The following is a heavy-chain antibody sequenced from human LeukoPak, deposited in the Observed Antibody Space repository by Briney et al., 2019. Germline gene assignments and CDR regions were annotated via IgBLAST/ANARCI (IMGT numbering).Heavy chain of an antibody. CDR3: ANYGDRYYFDH. Sequence: GGSLRLSCAASGFTFSSYGMHWVPQAPGKGLEWVAVISYDGTIKYYTDSVKGRFTISRDNSKNTLYLQVNSLRAEDTAVYYCANYGDRYYFDHWGQGTLVTVSS. CDR2: ISYDGTIK. V-gene: IGHV3-30*18. J-gene: IGHJ4*02. CDR1: GFTFSSYG. D-gene: IGHD4-17*01.